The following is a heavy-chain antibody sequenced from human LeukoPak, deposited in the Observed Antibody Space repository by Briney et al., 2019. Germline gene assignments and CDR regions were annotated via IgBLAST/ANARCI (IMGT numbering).Heavy chain of an antibody. J-gene: IGHJ4*02. CDR1: GGSFSGYY. D-gene: IGHD3-9*01. Sequence: SETLSLTCAVYGGSFSGYYWSWIRQPPGKGLEWIGEINHSGSTNYNPSLKSRVTISVDTSKNQFSLKLSSVTAADTAVYYCARGPTYYDILTGYYSSYFDYWGQGTLVTVSS. CDR3: ARGPTYYDILTGYYSSYFDY. V-gene: IGHV4-34*01. CDR2: INHSGST.